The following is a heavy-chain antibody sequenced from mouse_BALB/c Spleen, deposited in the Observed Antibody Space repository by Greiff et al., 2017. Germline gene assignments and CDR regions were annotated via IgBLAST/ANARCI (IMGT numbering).Heavy chain of an antibody. CDR3: ARHEEGDY. J-gene: IGHJ4*01. CDR1: GFTFSSYA. V-gene: IGHV5-9-3*01. CDR2: ISSGGSYT. Sequence: EVKLVESGGGLVKPGGSLKLSCAASGFTFSSYAMSWVRQTPGKRLEWVATISSGGSYTYYPDSVKGRFTISRDNAKNTLYLQMSSLRSEDTAMYYCARHEEGDYWGQGTSVTVSS.